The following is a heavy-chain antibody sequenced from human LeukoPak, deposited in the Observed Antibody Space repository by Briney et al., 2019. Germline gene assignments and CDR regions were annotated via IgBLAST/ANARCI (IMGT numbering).Heavy chain of an antibody. CDR1: GGSFSGYY. CDR2: INHSGST. J-gene: IGHJ4*02. Sequence: PSETLSLTCAVYGGSFSGYYWSWIRQPPGKGLEWIGEINHSGSTNYNPSLKSRVTISVDTSKNQFSLKLSSVTAADTAVYYCARGGESGYSYGLLDYWGQGTLATVSS. D-gene: IGHD5-18*01. CDR3: ARGGESGYSYGLLDY. V-gene: IGHV4-34*01.